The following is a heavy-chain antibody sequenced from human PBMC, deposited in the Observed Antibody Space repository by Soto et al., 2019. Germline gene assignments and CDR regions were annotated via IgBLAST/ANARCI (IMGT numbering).Heavy chain of an antibody. J-gene: IGHJ6*02. CDR2: ISSSGSTI. Sequence: TGGSLRLSCAASGFTFSSYEMNWVRQAPGKGLEWVSYISSSGSTIYYADSVKGRFTISRDNAKNSLYLQMNSLRAEDTAVYYCARSPNGGWYPSAYYYYGMDVWGQGTTVTVSS. D-gene: IGHD6-19*01. CDR3: ARSPNGGWYPSAYYYYGMDV. V-gene: IGHV3-48*03. CDR1: GFTFSSYE.